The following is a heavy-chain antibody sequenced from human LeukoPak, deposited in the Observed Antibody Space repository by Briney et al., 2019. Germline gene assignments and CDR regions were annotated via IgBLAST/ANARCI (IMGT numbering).Heavy chain of an antibody. CDR1: GGPISSYY. V-gene: IGHV4-59*01. J-gene: IGHJ6*02. CDR3: ARDDADHYYDSSGYHYGMDV. CDR2: IYYSGST. Sequence: SETLSLTCTVSGGPISSYYWSWIRQPPGKGLEWIGYIYYSGSTNYNPSLKSRVTISVDTSKNQFSLKLSSVTAADTAVYYCARDDADHYYDSSGYHYGMDVWGQGTTVTVSS. D-gene: IGHD3-22*01.